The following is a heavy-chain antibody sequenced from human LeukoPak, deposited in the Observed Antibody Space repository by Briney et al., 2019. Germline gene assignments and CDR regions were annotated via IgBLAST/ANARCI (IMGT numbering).Heavy chain of an antibody. J-gene: IGHJ4*02. CDR3: ARDQRGGIVGATTSIY. CDR2: IKPDGSEK. V-gene: IGHV3-7*01. D-gene: IGHD1-26*01. Sequence: GGSLRLSCAASGFTFSSSWMSWVRQAPGKGLEWVANIKPDGSEKYYVDSVKGRFTISRDNSKNTLYLQMNSLRAEDTAVYYCARDQRGGIVGATTSIYWGQGTLVTVSS. CDR1: GFTFSSSW.